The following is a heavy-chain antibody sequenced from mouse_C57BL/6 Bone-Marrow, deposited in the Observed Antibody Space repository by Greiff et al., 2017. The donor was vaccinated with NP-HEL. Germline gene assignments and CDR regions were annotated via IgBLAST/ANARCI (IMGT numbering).Heavy chain of an antibody. D-gene: IGHD1-1*01. CDR3: EGREIYSGGTYWLPY. CDR2: IDPSDSYT. J-gene: IGHJ3*01. Sequence: VQLQQPGAELVKPGASVKLSCKASGYTFTSYWMQWVKQRPGQGLEWIGEIDPSDSYTNYNQKFKGKATLTVDTSSSTAYMQLSSLTSEDSAAFYCEGREIYSGGTYWLPYWAKGLWSLSLQ. V-gene: IGHV1-50*01. CDR1: GYTFTSYW.